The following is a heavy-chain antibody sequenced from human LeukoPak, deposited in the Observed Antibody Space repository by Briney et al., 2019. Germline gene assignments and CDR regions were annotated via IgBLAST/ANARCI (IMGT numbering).Heavy chain of an antibody. Sequence: SETLSLTCTVSGGSISSSSHYWGWIRHPPGKGLEWIGSIYYSGSTYYNPSLESRVTISVDTSKNQFSLKVSSVTAADTAVYYCARRGASSSEEYWGQGTLVIVSS. CDR1: GGSISSSSHY. CDR2: IYYSGST. J-gene: IGHJ4*02. V-gene: IGHV4-39*01. CDR3: ARRGASSSEEY. D-gene: IGHD6-6*01.